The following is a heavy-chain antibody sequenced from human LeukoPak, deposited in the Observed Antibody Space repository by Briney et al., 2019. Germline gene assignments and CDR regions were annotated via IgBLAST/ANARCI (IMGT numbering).Heavy chain of an antibody. CDR3: ARVLRELLQTGNPRPMDV. D-gene: IGHD1-26*01. V-gene: IGHV1-2*02. J-gene: IGHJ6*02. CDR2: INPNSGGT. Sequence: AASVKVSCKASGGIFSSYGISWVRQAPGQGLEWMGWINPNSGGTNYAQKFQGRVTMTRDTSISTAYMELSRLRSDDTAVYYCARVLRELLQTGNPRPMDVWGQGTTVTVSS. CDR1: GGIFSSYG.